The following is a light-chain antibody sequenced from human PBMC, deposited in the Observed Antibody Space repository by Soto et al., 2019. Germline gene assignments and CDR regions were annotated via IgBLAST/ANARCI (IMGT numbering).Light chain of an antibody. J-gene: IGKJ1*01. CDR3: QHYNNWPPWT. CDR1: QSISTN. Sequence: EIVMTQSPVTMSVSPGERATLSCRASQSISTNLAWYQQKPGQAPRLLIYGASTRATGIPARFSGGGSGTEFTLTISSLQSEDFAVYYCQHYNNWPPWTFGQGTKVETK. CDR2: GAS. V-gene: IGKV3-15*01.